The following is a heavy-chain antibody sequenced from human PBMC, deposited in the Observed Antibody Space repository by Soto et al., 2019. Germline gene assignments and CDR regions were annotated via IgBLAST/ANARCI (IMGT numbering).Heavy chain of an antibody. D-gene: IGHD3-10*01. J-gene: IGHJ4*02. V-gene: IGHV2-70*01. CDR1: GFSLSTSGMC. CDR3: ARTYGSGRRTEFYFDY. Sequence: GTRPELVKATQTVTLACTSSGFSLSTSGMCVSWIRQPPGKALEWLALIDWDDDKYYSTSLKTRLTISKDTSKNQVVLTMTNMDPVDTATYYCARTYGSGRRTEFYFDYWGQGTLVTVSS. CDR2: IDWDDDK.